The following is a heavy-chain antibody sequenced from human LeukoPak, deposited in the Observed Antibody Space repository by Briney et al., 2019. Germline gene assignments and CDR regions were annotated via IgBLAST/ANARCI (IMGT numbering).Heavy chain of an antibody. V-gene: IGHV4-59*01. D-gene: IGHD1-26*01. CDR2: IYYSGST. J-gene: IGHJ6*02. CDR3: ARVGGTNYYYYGMDV. CDR1: GGSISNYY. Sequence: PSQTLSLTCTVSGGSISNYYWSWIRQPPGKGLEWIGYIYYSGSTNYNPSLKSRVTISVDTSKNRFSLKPSSVTAADTAVYYCARVGGTNYYYYGMDVWGQGTTVTVSS.